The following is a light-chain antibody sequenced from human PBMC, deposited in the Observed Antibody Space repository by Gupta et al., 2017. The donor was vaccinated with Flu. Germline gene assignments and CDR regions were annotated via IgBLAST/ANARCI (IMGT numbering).Light chain of an antibody. Sequence: VTSSVSGSSSNIGNNYVSWYQQFPGTAPKLLIYENDRRPSGFPDRFSGSKSGTSATLDITGLQTGDEADYYCGTWDSSLSTVVFGGGTKLTVL. CDR1: SSNIGNNY. CDR3: GTWDSSLSTVV. V-gene: IGLV1-51*02. CDR2: END. J-gene: IGLJ3*02.